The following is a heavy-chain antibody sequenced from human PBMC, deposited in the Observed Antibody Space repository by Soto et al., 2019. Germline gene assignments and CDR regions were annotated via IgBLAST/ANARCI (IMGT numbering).Heavy chain of an antibody. Sequence: QVQLVESGGGVVQPGRSLRLSCAASGFTFSSYGMHWVRQAPGKGLEWVAVIWDDGSNKYYADSVKGRFTISRDNSKNTLYLQMNSLRAEDTAVYYCARGHVGNLFDPWGQGTLVTVSS. D-gene: IGHD1-26*01. CDR1: GFTFSSYG. J-gene: IGHJ5*02. CDR2: IWDDGSNK. CDR3: ARGHVGNLFDP. V-gene: IGHV3-33*01.